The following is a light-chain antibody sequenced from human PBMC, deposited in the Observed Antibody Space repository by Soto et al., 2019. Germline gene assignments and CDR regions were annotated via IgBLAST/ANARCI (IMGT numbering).Light chain of an antibody. CDR1: ESVTDNQ. CDR3: QQYGTSRWT. J-gene: IGKJ1*01. V-gene: IGKV3-20*01. CDR2: AIS. Sequence: EIVLTQSPGTLYLSPGERATLSCRSSESVTDNQLAWYQQKPGQGPRLLIYAISTRATGVPDRFSGSGSGTDFTLTLSRLEPEDFAMYYCQQYGTSRWTFAQGTKVE.